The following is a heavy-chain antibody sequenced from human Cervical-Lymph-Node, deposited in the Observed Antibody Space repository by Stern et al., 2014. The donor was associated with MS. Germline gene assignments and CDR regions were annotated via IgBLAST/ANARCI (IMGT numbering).Heavy chain of an antibody. CDR1: GFTFSSYS. Sequence: EVQLVESGGGLVQPGGSLRLSCAASGFTFSSYSMNWVRQAPGKGLEWVSYISSSSSTIYYAASVKGRFTISRDNAKNSLYLQMNSLRDEDTAVYYCARWVDYGDYPVDYWGQGTLVTVSS. D-gene: IGHD4-17*01. CDR2: ISSSSSTI. CDR3: ARWVDYGDYPVDY. J-gene: IGHJ4*02. V-gene: IGHV3-48*02.